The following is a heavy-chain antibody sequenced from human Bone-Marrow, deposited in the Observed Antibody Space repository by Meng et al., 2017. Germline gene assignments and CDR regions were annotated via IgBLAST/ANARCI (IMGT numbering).Heavy chain of an antibody. Sequence: QGQWWRDGVEGNKTGSSVKVSCKSSGGTFSSYAISWVRQAPGQGLEWMGGIIPIFGTANYAQKFQGRVTITTDESTSTAYMELSSLRSEDTAVYYCARVGEYEFDPWGQGTLVTVSS. CDR1: GGTFSSYA. D-gene: IGHD2-21*01. CDR2: IIPIFGTA. J-gene: IGHJ5*02. V-gene: IGHV1-69*01. CDR3: ARVGEYEFDP.